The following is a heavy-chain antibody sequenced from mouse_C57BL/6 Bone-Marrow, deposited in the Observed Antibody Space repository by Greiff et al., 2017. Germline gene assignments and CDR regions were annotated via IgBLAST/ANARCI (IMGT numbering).Heavy chain of an antibody. J-gene: IGHJ2*01. D-gene: IGHD2-4*01. CDR3: ARRGLRREFFDY. CDR2: ISSGSSTI. CDR1: GFSFSDCG. V-gene: IGHV5-17*01. Sequence: EVQLVESGGGLVKPGGSLKLSCAASGFSFSDCGMHWVRQAPEKGLEWVAYISSGSSTIYYADTVKGRFTISRDNATNTLLLQMTSLCSDATATDSCARRGLRREFFDYWGQGTTLTVSS.